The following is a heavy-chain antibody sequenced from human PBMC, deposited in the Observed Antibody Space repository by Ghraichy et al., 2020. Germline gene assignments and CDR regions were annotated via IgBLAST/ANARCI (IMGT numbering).Heavy chain of an antibody. V-gene: IGHV4-39*01. J-gene: IGHJ4*02. CDR1: GNHVDDDRSY. CDR2: MFFSGTT. Sequence: SQTLSLTCAVSGNHVDDDRSYWAWIRQPPGRGLEWIATMFFSGTTYYNPSLKSRVSMSPDTSKNQFSLKMWSVTAADSGVYFCARLPYVYDYSGRYYSPFDHWGQGHPAVVSS. CDR3: ARLPYVYDYSGRYYSPFDH. D-gene: IGHD3-16*01.